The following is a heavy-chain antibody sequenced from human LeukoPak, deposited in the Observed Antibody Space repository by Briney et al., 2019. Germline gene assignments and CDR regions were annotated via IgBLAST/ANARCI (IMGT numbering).Heavy chain of an antibody. J-gene: IGHJ3*02. D-gene: IGHD2-2*03. CDR1: GFSSSDYG. CDR2: ISYNGGHK. V-gene: IGHV3-30*03. CDR3: AGEMDIVVVPAAMFHDAFDI. Sequence: GGSLRLSCAASGFSSSDYGMHWVRQAPVKGLEWVALISYNGGHKYYRDSVKGRFTISRNNSNNTLFLQMNDLSAEDSAVYYCAGEMDIVVVPAAMFHDAFDIWGQGTMVTVSS.